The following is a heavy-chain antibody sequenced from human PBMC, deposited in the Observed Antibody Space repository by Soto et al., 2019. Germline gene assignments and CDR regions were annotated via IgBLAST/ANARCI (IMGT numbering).Heavy chain of an antibody. CDR3: ARGHLGYCSSTSCYEGFDP. J-gene: IGHJ5*02. Sequence: ASVKVSCKASGYTFTGYYMHWVRQAPGRGLEWMGWINPNSGGTNYAQKFQGWVTMTRDTSTSTAYMELSRLRSDDTAVYYCARGHLGYCSSTSCYEGFDPWGQGTLVTVSS. D-gene: IGHD2-2*01. CDR2: INPNSGGT. V-gene: IGHV1-2*04. CDR1: GYTFTGYY.